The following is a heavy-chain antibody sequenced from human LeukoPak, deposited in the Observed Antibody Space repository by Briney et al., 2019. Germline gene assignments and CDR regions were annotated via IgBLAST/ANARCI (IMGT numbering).Heavy chain of an antibody. CDR1: GFAFSNYW. Sequence: GGSLRLSCAASGFAFSNYWMSWVRQAPGKGLEWVSSISSSSSYIYYADSVKGRFTISRDNAKNSLYLQMNSLRAEDTAVYYCARDSSGWAYYYYMDVWGKGTTVTVSS. J-gene: IGHJ6*03. D-gene: IGHD6-19*01. CDR2: ISSSSSYI. V-gene: IGHV3-21*01. CDR3: ARDSSGWAYYYYMDV.